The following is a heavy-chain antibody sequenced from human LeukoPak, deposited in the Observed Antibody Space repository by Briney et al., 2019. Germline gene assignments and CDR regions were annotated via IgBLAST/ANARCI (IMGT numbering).Heavy chain of an antibody. D-gene: IGHD2-15*01. Sequence: GGSLRLSCAASGFTFSSYGMHWVRQAPGKGLEWVAVIWYDGSNKYYADSVKGRFTISRDNSKNTLYLQMNSLRAEDTAVYYCARDGGYCSGGSCCYYYYGMDVWGKGTTVTASS. J-gene: IGHJ6*04. CDR2: IWYDGSNK. CDR1: GFTFSSYG. V-gene: IGHV3-33*01. CDR3: ARDGGYCSGGSCCYYYYGMDV.